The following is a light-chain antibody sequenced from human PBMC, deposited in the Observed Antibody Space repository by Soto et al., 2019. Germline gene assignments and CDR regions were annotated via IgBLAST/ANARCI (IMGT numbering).Light chain of an antibody. V-gene: IGLV1-44*01. CDR2: SNN. CDR1: SSNIGSNT. Sequence: QSVLTQPPSASGTPGQRVTMSCSGSSSNIGSNTVNWYQQLPGTAPKLLIYSNNQRPSGVPDRFSGSKSGTSASLAISGLQSEDEADYYCATWDDSLNGVVFGGGTQLTVL. CDR3: ATWDDSLNGVV. J-gene: IGLJ2*01.